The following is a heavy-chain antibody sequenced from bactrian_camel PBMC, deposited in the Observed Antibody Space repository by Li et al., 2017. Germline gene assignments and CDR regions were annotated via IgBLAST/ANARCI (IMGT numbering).Heavy chain of an antibody. J-gene: IGHJ4*01. CDR1: GHTQSRYC. CDR2: IDSTGNT. Sequence: HVQLVESGGASVQAGGSLRLSCVASGHTQSRYCLAWFRQAPGKEREGVASIDSTGNTRYAESVKGRATISKDNTKDVLYLQMNSLKPDDTGMYYCATSGRIGNCWPAPGTRYPHLGQGTQVTVS. D-gene: IGHD7*01. V-gene: IGHV3S57*01. CDR3: ATSGRIGNCWPAPGTRYPH.